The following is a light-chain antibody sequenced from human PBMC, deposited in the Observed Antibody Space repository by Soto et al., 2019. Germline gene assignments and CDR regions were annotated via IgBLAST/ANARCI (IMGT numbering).Light chain of an antibody. CDR2: GAS. CDR1: QRVSSSY. J-gene: IGKJ2*01. V-gene: IGKV3-20*01. Sequence: PGERATLSCRASQRVSSSYLAWYQQKPGQAPRLLIYGASSRATGIPDRFSGSGSGTDFTLTISRLEPEDFAVYYCQQYGSSPPYTFGQGTKLEIK. CDR3: QQYGSSPPYT.